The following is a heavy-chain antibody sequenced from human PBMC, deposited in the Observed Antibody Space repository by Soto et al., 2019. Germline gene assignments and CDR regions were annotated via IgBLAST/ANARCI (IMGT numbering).Heavy chain of an antibody. D-gene: IGHD2-2*02. Sequence: ASVKGSCKASCYTFIDYSISWVRQAPGQGLEWMGWISASNSNTEYAQKFQGRVTMTTDTSTGTAYMELRSLRSDDTAMYYCAREGLTSGYSFAYWGQGTLVTVSS. CDR2: ISASNSNT. V-gene: IGHV1-18*04. J-gene: IGHJ4*02. CDR3: AREGLTSGYSFAY. CDR1: CYTFIDYS.